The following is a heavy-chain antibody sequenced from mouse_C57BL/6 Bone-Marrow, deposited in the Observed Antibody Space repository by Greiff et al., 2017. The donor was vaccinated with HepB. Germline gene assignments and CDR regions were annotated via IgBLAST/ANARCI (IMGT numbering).Heavy chain of an antibody. CDR2: ISDGGSYT. V-gene: IGHV5-4*01. CDR3: ARVITT. J-gene: IGHJ3*01. D-gene: IGHD1-1*01. CDR1: GFTFSSYA. Sequence: EVQLVESGGGLVKPGGSLKLSCAASGFTFSSYAMSWVRQTPEKRLEWVATISDGGSYTYYPDNVKGRFTISRDNAKNTLYLQLSHLKSEDTAMYYCARVITTGGQGTLVTVSA.